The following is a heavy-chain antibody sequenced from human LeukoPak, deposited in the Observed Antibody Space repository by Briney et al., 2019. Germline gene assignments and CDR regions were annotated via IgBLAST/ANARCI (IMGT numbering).Heavy chain of an antibody. CDR3: ARDRGSVGGFDY. D-gene: IGHD3-16*01. J-gene: IGHJ4*02. V-gene: IGHV4-59*01. CDR2: IYYSGSA. CDR1: GGSISGYY. Sequence: SETLSLTCTVSGGSISGYYWSWIRQPPGKGLEWIGYIYYSGSANYNPSLKSRVTISVDTSKNQLSLKLSSVTAADTAVYYCARDRGSVGGFDYWGQGTLVTVSS.